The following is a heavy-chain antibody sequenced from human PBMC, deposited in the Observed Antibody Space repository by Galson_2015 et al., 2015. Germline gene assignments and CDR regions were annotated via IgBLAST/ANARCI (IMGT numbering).Heavy chain of an antibody. J-gene: IGHJ4*02. CDR1: GYTLTELS. D-gene: IGHD2-15*01. Sequence: SVKVSCKVSGYTLTELSMHWVRQAPGKGLEWMGGFDPEDGETIYAQKFQGRVTMTEDTSTDTAYMELSSLRSEDTAVYYCATDGGGYCSGGSCYGLPRRDYYFDYWGQGTLVTVSS. CDR2: FDPEDGET. V-gene: IGHV1-24*01. CDR3: ATDGGGYCSGGSCYGLPRRDYYFDY.